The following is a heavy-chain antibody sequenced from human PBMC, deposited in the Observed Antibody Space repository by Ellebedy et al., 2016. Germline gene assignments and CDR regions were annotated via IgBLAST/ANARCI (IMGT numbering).Heavy chain of an antibody. Sequence: GSLRLSCTVSGGSISSYYWSWIRQPPGKGLEWIGYIYDSGSTNYNPSLRSRVTITVDTSKSQFSLKLSSVTAADTAVYYCARSPLYSGSPFDYWGQGTLVTVSS. V-gene: IGHV4-59*01. CDR3: ARSPLYSGSPFDY. CDR2: IYDSGST. D-gene: IGHD1-26*01. CDR1: GGSISSYY. J-gene: IGHJ4*02.